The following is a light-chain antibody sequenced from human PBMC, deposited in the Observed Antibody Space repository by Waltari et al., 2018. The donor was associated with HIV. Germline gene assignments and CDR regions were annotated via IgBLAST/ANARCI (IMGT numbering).Light chain of an antibody. J-gene: IGKJ1*01. CDR2: WAS. V-gene: IGKV4-1*01. CDR1: QSVLYSTNNKNY. CDR3: QQYYSTPT. Sequence: DIVMSQSPDSLVVSLGARATIYCKSSQSVLYSTNNKNYLAWYQQKPGQPPKLLIYWASTRESGVPDRFSGSGSGTDFTLTISSLQAEDVAVYYCQQYYSTPTFGQGTKVEIK.